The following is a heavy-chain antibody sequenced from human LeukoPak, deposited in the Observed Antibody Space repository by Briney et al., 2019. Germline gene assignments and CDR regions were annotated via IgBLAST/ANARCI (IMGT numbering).Heavy chain of an antibody. CDR1: GFTFSNSP. J-gene: IGHJ6*03. CDR2: ISYDGSKK. V-gene: IGHV3-30*04. D-gene: IGHD3-3*01. Sequence: GGSLRLSCAASGFTFSNSPMHWVRQAPGKGLEWVAFISYDGSKKNYADSVKGRFTMSRDNSKNTLYLQMYSLRTEDTAVYYCARQGGVVISYYYMDVWGKGTTVTVSS. CDR3: ARQGGVVISYYYMDV.